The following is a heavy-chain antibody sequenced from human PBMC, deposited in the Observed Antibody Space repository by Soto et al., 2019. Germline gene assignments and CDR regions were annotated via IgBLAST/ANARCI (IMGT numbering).Heavy chain of an antibody. CDR1: GFTFSSYS. D-gene: IGHD2-15*01. Sequence: PGWSLRLSCAASGFTFSSYSMNWVRQAPGKGLEWVSSISSSSSYIYYADSVKGRFTISRDNAKNSLYLQMNSLRAEDTAVYYCASPVYCSGGSCHFYYYYGMDVWGQGTTVTVSS. J-gene: IGHJ6*02. CDR3: ASPVYCSGGSCHFYYYYGMDV. V-gene: IGHV3-21*01. CDR2: ISSSSSYI.